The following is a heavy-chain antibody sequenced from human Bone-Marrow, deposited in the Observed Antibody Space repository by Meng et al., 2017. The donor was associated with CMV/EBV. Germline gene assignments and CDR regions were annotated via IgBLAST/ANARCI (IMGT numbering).Heavy chain of an antibody. Sequence: ASVKVSCKASGYTFTSYAMNWVRQAPGQGLEWMGWINPNSGGTNYAQKFQGRVTMTRDTSISTAYMELSRLRSDDTAVYYCARWGPGTYCSSTSCEYYYGMDVWGQGTTVTVSS. CDR1: GYTFTSYA. J-gene: IGHJ6*02. D-gene: IGHD2-2*01. CDR2: INPNSGGT. CDR3: ARWGPGTYCSSTSCEYYYGMDV. V-gene: IGHV1-2*02.